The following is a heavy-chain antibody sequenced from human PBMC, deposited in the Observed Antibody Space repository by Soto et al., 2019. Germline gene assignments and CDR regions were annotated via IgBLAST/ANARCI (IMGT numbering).Heavy chain of an antibody. D-gene: IGHD1-1*01. V-gene: IGHV3-15*01. CDR2: TKSKNDGGTT. J-gene: IGHJ4*02. Sequence: GGSLRLSCADSGFTFSNAWMSWVRQAPGKGLEWLGRTKSKNDGGTTDSDAPVKGRLTISRDDSKNTLYLHMKRLKTADTAVYYCTPGDGKWGQATLVT. CDR1: GFTFSNAW. CDR3: TPGDGK.